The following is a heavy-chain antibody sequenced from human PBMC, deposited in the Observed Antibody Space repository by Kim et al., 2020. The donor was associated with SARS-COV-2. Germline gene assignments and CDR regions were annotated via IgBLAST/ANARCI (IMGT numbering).Heavy chain of an antibody. Sequence: SETLSLTCTVSGGSISSYYWSWIRQPPGKGLEWIGHIYHSGSTTYNPSLESRVTISIDTSKNQFSLRLSSVTAADTAVYYCARSIAESYYDTSGWYYDYCDYWGQGTLVTVSS. V-gene: IGHV4-59*08. D-gene: IGHD3-22*01. CDR1: GGSISSYY. J-gene: IGHJ4*02. CDR2: IYHSGST. CDR3: ARSIAESYYDTSGWYYDYCDY.